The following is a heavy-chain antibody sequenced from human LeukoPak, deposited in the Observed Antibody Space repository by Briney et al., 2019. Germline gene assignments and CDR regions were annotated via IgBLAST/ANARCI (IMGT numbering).Heavy chain of an antibody. Sequence: PGGSLRLSCAASGFTLDDYAMHWVRQAPGKGLEWVSGISWNSGSIGYEDSVKGRFTISRDNAKNSLYLQMNSLRAEDTALYYCAKEWGAYYDSSGYGVDYWGQGTLVTVSS. V-gene: IGHV3-9*01. D-gene: IGHD3-22*01. CDR2: ISWNSGSI. CDR1: GFTLDDYA. CDR3: AKEWGAYYDSSGYGVDY. J-gene: IGHJ4*02.